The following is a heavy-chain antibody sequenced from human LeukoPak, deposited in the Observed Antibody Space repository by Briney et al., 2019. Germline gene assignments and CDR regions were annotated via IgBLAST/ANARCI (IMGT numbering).Heavy chain of an antibody. CDR3: LERGRRRRGAFDI. J-gene: IGHJ3*02. Sequence: GASVKVSCKVSGYTLTELSMHWVRQAPGKGLEWMGGFDPEDGETIYAQKFQGRVTMTEDTSTDTAYMELSSLRSEDTAVYYCLERGRRRRGAFDIWGQGTMVTVSS. CDR2: FDPEDGET. V-gene: IGHV1-24*01. CDR1: GYTLTELS. D-gene: IGHD5-24*01.